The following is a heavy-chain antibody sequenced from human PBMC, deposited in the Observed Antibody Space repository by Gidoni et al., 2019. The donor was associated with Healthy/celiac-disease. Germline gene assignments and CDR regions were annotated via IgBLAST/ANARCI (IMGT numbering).Heavy chain of an antibody. CDR3: ARQRAYYYDY. Sequence: QVQLQESGPGLVKPSPTLSLTCTVPGGSISSGDYNWSWISQPPGKGLEWTGYLYYSGSTYYNPSLKSRVTISIDTSKNQFSLRLSSVTAADTAVYYCARQRAYYYDYWGQGTLVTVSS. CDR2: LYYSGST. V-gene: IGHV4-30-4*01. CDR1: GGSISSGDYN. J-gene: IGHJ4*02.